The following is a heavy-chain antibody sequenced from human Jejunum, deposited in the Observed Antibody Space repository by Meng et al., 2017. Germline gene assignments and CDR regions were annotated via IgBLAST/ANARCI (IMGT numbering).Heavy chain of an antibody. V-gene: IGHV3-23*01. Sequence: GESLKISCAASGFSFDSYAMSWVRPAPGGGLDWVSSFSGSGGNTYYTDSVNGRFTISRDSSKHTLYLQMNSLSAEDTAVYYCAKDAGNVWFVEYYFNHWGQGTLVTVSS. D-gene: IGHD3-10*01. CDR1: GFSFDSYA. CDR3: AKDAGNVWFVEYYFNH. J-gene: IGHJ4*02. CDR2: FSGSGGNT.